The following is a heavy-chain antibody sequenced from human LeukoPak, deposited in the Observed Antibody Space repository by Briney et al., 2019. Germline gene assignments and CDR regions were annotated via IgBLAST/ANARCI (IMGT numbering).Heavy chain of an antibody. J-gene: IGHJ6*04. V-gene: IGHV3-7*01. D-gene: IGHD3-10*01. CDR2: IKQDGSEK. Sequence: GGSLRLSCAASGFTFSSYWMSWVRQAPGKGLEWVANIKQDGSEKYYVDSVKSRFTIARDNDKNSLYLQMNSLRAEETAVYYCAKDLRAMVRGGGHYYYYGMDVWGEGATVTVSS. CDR1: GFTFSSYW. CDR3: AKDLRAMVRGGGHYYYYGMDV.